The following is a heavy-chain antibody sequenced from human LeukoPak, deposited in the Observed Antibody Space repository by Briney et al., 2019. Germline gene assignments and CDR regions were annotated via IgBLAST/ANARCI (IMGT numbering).Heavy chain of an antibody. J-gene: IGHJ4*02. Sequence: GGSLRLSCAASAFTFSSYSMNWVRQGPGKGLEWVSSISSSSSYIYYADSVKGRFTISRDNAKNSLYLQMNSLRAEDTAVYYCARGERGLYCSSTSCYPVLGGQGTLVTVSS. CDR1: AFTFSSYS. V-gene: IGHV3-21*01. D-gene: IGHD2-2*01. CDR3: ARGERGLYCSSTSCYPVL. CDR2: ISSSSSYI.